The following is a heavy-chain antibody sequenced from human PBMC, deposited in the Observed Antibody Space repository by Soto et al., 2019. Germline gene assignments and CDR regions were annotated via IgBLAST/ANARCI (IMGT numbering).Heavy chain of an antibody. CDR1: GFTFSSYW. CDR2: ISNDASST. J-gene: IGHJ1*01. CDR3: ARLPNKSPQN. Sequence: EVQLVESGGGLVQPGGSLRLSCVASGFTFSSYWMHWVRQAPGKGLVWVSSISNDASSTSYADPVKGRFTISRDNAKNTLYLQMNSLGAEDTAVYYCARLPNKSPQNWGQGTLVIVAP. V-gene: IGHV3-74*01.